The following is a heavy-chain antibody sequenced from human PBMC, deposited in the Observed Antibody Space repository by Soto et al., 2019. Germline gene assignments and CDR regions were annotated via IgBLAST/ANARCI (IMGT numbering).Heavy chain of an antibody. CDR3: ARDSRTMRYYYYYYYMDV. Sequence: SETLSLTCTVSGGSISSYYWSWIRQPPGKGLEWIGYIYYSGSTNYNPSLKSRVTISVDTSKNQFSLKLSSVTAADTAVYYCARDSRTMRYYYYYYYMDVWGKGTTVTVS. CDR2: IYYSGST. D-gene: IGHD2-8*01. CDR1: GGSISSYY. V-gene: IGHV4-59*01. J-gene: IGHJ6*03.